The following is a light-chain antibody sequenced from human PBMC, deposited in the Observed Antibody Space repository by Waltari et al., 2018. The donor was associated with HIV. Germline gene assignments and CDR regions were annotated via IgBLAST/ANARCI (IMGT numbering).Light chain of an antibody. CDR1: SRDVGGYNY. CDR2: EVS. J-gene: IGLJ3*02. CDR3: SSYTSSTFWV. Sequence: QSALTQPASVSGSPGQSITISCTGTSRDVGGYNYVSWYQQHPGKAPKFMIYEVSNRPSGVSNRFSGSKSGNTASLTISGLQAEDEADYYCSSYTSSTFWVFGGGTKLTVL. V-gene: IGLV2-14*01.